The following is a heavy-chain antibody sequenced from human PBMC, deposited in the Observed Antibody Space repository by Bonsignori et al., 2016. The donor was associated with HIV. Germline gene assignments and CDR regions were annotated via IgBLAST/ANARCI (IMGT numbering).Heavy chain of an antibody. D-gene: IGHD6-13*01. V-gene: IGHV4-38-2*01. J-gene: IGHJ4*02. CDR2: IYHSGST. Sequence: RQAPGKGLEWIGIIYHSGSTSYNPSLKSRVTISVDTSKNQFSLKLSSVTAADTAVYYCARIMGSSWYNWGQGTLVTVSS. CDR3: ARIMGSSWYN.